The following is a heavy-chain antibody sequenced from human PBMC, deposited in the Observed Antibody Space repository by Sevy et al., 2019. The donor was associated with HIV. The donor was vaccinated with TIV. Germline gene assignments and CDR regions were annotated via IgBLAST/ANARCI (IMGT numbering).Heavy chain of an antibody. CDR1: GFTFDDYA. V-gene: IGHV3-43D*03. D-gene: IGHD1-26*01. CDR3: AKDISASGSYFSN. J-gene: IGHJ4*02. Sequence: GGYLRLSCAASGFTFDDYAMHWVRQAPGKGLEWVSLISWDGGSTYYADSVKGRFTISRDNSKNSLYLQMNSLRAEDTALYYCAKDISASGSYFSNWGQGTLVTVSS. CDR2: ISWDGGST.